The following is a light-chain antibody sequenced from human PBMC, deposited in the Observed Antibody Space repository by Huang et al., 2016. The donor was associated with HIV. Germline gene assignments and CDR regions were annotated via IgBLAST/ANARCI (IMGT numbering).Light chain of an antibody. J-gene: IGKJ2*01. CDR3: HQSYRTPRT. CDR2: CAY. CDR1: QAIDKY. Sequence: DIQMTQFPTSLSASVEDRVTITCRAGQAIDKYLNWYQQTSGRAPRLLIYCAYKLQSGVPSRFSGRASGTHFSLTINSLQPDDSAIYYCHQSYRTPRTFGQGTNLEI. V-gene: IGKV1-39*01.